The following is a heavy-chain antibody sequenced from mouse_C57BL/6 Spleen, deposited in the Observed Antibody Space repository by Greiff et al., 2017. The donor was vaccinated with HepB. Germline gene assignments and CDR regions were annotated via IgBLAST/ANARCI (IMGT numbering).Heavy chain of an antibody. CDR3: SRSSGYGHDGFAY. D-gene: IGHD2-2*01. Sequence: QVQLQQSGAELVKPGASVKISCKASGYAFSSYWMHWVKQRPGKGLEWIGQIYPGDGDTNYNGKFKGKATLTADQSSSTAYMQLSSLTSEDSAVYVGSRSSGYGHDGFAYWGQGTLVTVSA. J-gene: IGHJ3*01. CDR1: GYAFSSYW. V-gene: IGHV1-80*01. CDR2: IYPGDGDT.